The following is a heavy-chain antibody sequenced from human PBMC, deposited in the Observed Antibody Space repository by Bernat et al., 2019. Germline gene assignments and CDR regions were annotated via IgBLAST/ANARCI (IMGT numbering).Heavy chain of an antibody. CDR3: AREWGGIVATISWFDP. CDR2: IIPIFGTA. CDR1: GGTFSSYA. Sequence: QVQLVQSGAEVKKPGSSVKVSCKASGGTFSSYAISWVRQAPGQGLEWMGGIIPIFGTANYAQKFQGRVTITADKSTSTAYMELSSLRSEDTAVYYCAREWGGIVATISWFDPWGQGTLVTVSS. D-gene: IGHD5-12*01. J-gene: IGHJ5*02. V-gene: IGHV1-69*06.